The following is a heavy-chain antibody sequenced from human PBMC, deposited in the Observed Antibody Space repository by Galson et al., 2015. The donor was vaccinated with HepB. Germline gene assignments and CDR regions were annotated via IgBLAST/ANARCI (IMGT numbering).Heavy chain of an antibody. CDR3: AKDMTTVVTPLDAFDI. V-gene: IGHV3-21*04. D-gene: IGHD4-23*01. CDR2: IGRSGTDI. Sequence: SLRLYCPDSGFTYNTHNLNWARQAPGKGLEWVSSIGRSGTDIHSADSVKGRFTISRDNAKKSLYLQMNSLRAEDTAVYYCAKDMTTVVTPLDAFDIWGQGTMVTVSS. J-gene: IGHJ3*02. CDR1: GFTYNTHN.